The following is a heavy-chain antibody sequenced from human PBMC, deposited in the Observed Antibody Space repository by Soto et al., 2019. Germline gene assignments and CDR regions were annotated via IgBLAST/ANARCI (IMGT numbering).Heavy chain of an antibody. J-gene: IGHJ4*02. D-gene: IGHD2-21*02. V-gene: IGHV3-23*04. CDR3: AKGGGGDHGY. CDR1: GFIFTTSD. Sequence: EVQLVESEGGLVQPGGSLRLSCEASGFIFTTSDMSWVRQAPGKGLEWISSITITGDTTHYADSVKGRFTISRDNSRNMVYLQMNSLRGDDTAVYYCAKGGGGDHGYWGQGTLVAVSS. CDR2: ITITGDTT.